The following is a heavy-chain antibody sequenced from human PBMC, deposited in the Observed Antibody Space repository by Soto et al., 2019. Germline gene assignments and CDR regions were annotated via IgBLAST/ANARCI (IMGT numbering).Heavy chain of an antibody. CDR3: ARDRYSSSWYFWWFDP. D-gene: IGHD6-13*01. CDR2: ISAYSGNT. CDR1: GYTFTSYG. Sequence: ASVKVSCKASGYTFTSYGISWVRQAPGQGLEWMGWISAYSGNTNYAQKLQGRVTMTTDTSTSTAYMELRSLRSDDTAVYYCARDRYSSSWYFWWFDPWGQGTLVTVSS. V-gene: IGHV1-18*01. J-gene: IGHJ5*02.